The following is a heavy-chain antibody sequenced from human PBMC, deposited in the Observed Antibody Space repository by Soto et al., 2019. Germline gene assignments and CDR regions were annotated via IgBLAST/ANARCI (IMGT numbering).Heavy chain of an antibody. CDR3: ARDAYSSGWAFDY. Sequence: GGSLRLSCAASGFTFSSYAMHWVRQAPGKGLEWVAVISYDGSNKYYADSVKGRFTISRDNSKNTLYLQMNSLRAEDTAVYYCARDAYSSGWAFDYWGQGTLVTVSS. CDR2: ISYDGSNK. V-gene: IGHV3-30-3*01. J-gene: IGHJ4*02. D-gene: IGHD6-19*01. CDR1: GFTFSSYA.